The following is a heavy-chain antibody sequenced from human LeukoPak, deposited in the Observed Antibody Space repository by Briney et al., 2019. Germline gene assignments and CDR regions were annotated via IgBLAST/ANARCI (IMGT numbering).Heavy chain of an antibody. Sequence: GASVKVSCKASGGTVSSYAISWVRQAPGQGLEWMGGIIPIFGTANYAQKFQGRVTITTDESTSTAYMELSSLRPEDTAVYYCARAVRFVVVPAHAFDIWGQGTMVTVSS. CDR3: ARAVRFVVVPAHAFDI. CDR2: IIPIFGTA. V-gene: IGHV1-69*05. D-gene: IGHD2-2*01. J-gene: IGHJ3*02. CDR1: GGTVSSYA.